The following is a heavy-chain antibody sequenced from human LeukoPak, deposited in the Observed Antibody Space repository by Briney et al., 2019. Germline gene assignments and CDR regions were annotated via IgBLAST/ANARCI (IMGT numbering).Heavy chain of an antibody. CDR2: IYTSGST. D-gene: IGHD2-2*01. J-gene: IGHJ3*02. CDR3: ARVVVVVPAAMSAFDI. V-gene: IGHV4-61*02. Sequence: SQTLSLTCTVSGGSINSGDYLWSWIRQPAGKGLEWIGRIYTSGSTNYNPSLKSRVTISVDTSKNQFSLKLSSVTAADTAVYYCARVVVVVPAAMSAFDIWGQGTMVTVSS. CDR1: GGSINSGDYL.